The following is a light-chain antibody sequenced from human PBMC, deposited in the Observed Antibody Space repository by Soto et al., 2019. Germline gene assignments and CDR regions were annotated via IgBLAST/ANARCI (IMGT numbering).Light chain of an antibody. Sequence: EIVMTQSPATLSVSPGERATLSCRASQSVSSNLAWYQQKPGQAPRLLIFGASTRATGIPARFSGSGSGTEFTLTISSLQSEDFAAYYCQQYNNWPPSTLGQGTRLEIK. CDR2: GAS. J-gene: IGKJ5*01. V-gene: IGKV3-15*01. CDR1: QSVSSN. CDR3: QQYNNWPPST.